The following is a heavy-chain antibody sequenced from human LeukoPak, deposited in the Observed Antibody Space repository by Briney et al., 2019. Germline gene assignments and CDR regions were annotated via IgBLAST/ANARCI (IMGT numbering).Heavy chain of an antibody. D-gene: IGHD6-19*01. CDR1: GGSISNYY. CDR2: VYYSGST. CDR3: ARIGTVCGCPDW. V-gene: IGHV4-59*12. Sequence: SGTLSLTCTVSGGSISNYYWSRIRQPPGKGLEWIGYVYYSGSTKYNPSLKSRVTISVDTSKNQFSLKLSSVTAADTAVYYCARIGTVCGCPDWWGQGTLVTVSS. J-gene: IGHJ4*02.